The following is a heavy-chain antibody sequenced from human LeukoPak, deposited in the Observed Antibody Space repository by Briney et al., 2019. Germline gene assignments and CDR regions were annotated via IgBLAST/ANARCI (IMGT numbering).Heavy chain of an antibody. V-gene: IGHV3-7*01. D-gene: IGHD2-8*01. CDR2: IKQDGTEK. CDR1: GFTFSSYW. CDR3: ATDPASYCTSSTCDLDY. J-gene: IGHJ4*02. Sequence: PGGSLRLSCAASGFTFSSYWMSWVRQAPGKGLEWVADIKQDGTEKYYVDSVRGRFTISRDNAQNSLYLQMNNLGAEDTAVYYCATDPASYCTSSTCDLDYWGQGTLVTVSS.